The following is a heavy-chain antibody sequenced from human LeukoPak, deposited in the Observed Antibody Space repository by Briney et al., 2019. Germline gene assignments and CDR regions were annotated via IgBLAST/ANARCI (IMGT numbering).Heavy chain of an antibody. V-gene: IGHV4-34*01. J-gene: IGHJ3*02. D-gene: IGHD2-15*01. CDR2: INHSGST. CDR3: VRRGRRFCGGGRCYRTSAFDI. Sequence: PSETLSLTCAVYDESFNGFYWNWVRQPPGKGLEWIGEINHSGSTNSNPSLESRLTISVDPSQNHSSLTLSSVTAADTAVYYCVRRGRRFCGGGRCYRTSAFDIWGQETMVTVSS. CDR1: DESFNGFY.